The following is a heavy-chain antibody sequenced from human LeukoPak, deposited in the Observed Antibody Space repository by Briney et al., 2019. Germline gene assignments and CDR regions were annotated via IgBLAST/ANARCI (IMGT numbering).Heavy chain of an antibody. J-gene: IGHJ4*02. CDR3: VSSSPGATYFDY. V-gene: IGHV1-18*01. Sequence: GASVKVSCKASGYTFTSYGISWVRQAPGQGLEWMGWISACNGNTNYAQKLQGRVTMTTDTSTSTAYMELRSLRSDDTAVYYCVSSSPGATYFDYWGQGTLVTVSS. D-gene: IGHD6-6*01. CDR2: ISACNGNT. CDR1: GYTFTSYG.